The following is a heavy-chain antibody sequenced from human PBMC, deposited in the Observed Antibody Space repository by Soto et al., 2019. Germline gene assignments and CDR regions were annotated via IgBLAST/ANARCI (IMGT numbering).Heavy chain of an antibody. CDR1: GFSLTTGKMG. D-gene: IGHD3-9*01. CDR2: IFSDNER. J-gene: IGHJ6*02. CDR3: ARMKVDSYQFYYAMDV. Sequence: SGPTLVNPTETLTLTCTVSGFSLTTGKMGVSWIRQPPGKALEWLAHIFSDNERSYSTSLQGRLTISKDTSGSQVVLSMTSVDPVDTATYYCARMKVDSYQFYYAMDVWGQGTTVTVSS. V-gene: IGHV2-26*01.